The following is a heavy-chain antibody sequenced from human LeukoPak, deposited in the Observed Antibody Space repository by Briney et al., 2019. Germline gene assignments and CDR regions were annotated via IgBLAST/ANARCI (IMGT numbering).Heavy chain of an antibody. J-gene: IGHJ4*02. CDR2: IKSKTDGGTT. D-gene: IGHD6-19*01. V-gene: IGHV3-15*01. CDR1: GFTFSNAW. Sequence: GGSLRLSCAASGFTFSNAWMSWVRQAPGKGLEWVGRIKSKTDGGTTDYAAPVKGRFTISRDDSKSTLYLQMNSLKTEDTAVYYCTTDYSSGWYSPPSIDYWGQGTLVTVSS. CDR3: TTDYSSGWYSPPSIDY.